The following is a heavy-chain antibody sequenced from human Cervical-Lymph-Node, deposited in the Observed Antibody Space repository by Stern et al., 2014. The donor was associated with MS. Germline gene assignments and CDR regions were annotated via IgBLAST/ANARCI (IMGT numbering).Heavy chain of an antibody. V-gene: IGHV1-18*01. CDR2: ISTYNGNT. CDR3: ARGLLGSENAFDI. CDR1: GYTFTSYG. J-gene: IGHJ3*02. D-gene: IGHD2-15*01. Sequence: VQLVESGAEVKKPGASVKVSCKASGYTFTSYGISWVRQAPGQGLEWMGWISTYNGNTIYAQKLEGRVTMTTHTATSTAYMELRSLRSDDTAVYYCARGLLGSENAFDIWGQGTMVPVSS.